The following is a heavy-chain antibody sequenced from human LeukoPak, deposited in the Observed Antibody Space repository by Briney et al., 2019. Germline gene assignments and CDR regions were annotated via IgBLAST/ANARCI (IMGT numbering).Heavy chain of an antibody. CDR3: ARDGAGPDAFDV. CDR1: GFTFSSYD. D-gene: IGHD4/OR15-4a*01. V-gene: IGHV3-48*03. Sequence: PGGSLRLSCAASGFTFSSYDMNLGRQDPGEGLGWVSYICSGGRTIHYADSVKGRFTISRDSAKTSLYLQINSLRAEDTAVYYCARDGAGPDAFDVWGQGTMVTVSS. J-gene: IGHJ3*01. CDR2: ICSGGRTI.